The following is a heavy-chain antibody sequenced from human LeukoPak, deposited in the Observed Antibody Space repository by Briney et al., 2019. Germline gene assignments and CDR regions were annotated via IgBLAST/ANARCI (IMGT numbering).Heavy chain of an antibody. J-gene: IGHJ4*02. D-gene: IGHD5-18*01. CDR1: GSTFGSVW. CDR2: IYSGGST. Sequence: GGSLRLSCVASGSTFGSVWMSWVRQAPGKGLEWVSVIYSGGSTYYADSVKGRFTISRDNSKNTLYLQMNSLRAEDTAVYYCARDLGYSYGYMDYWGQGTLVTVSS. CDR3: ARDLGYSYGYMDY. V-gene: IGHV3-53*01.